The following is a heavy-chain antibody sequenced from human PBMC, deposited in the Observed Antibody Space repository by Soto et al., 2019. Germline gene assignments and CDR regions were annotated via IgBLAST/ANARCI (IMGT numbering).Heavy chain of an antibody. V-gene: IGHV3-23*01. D-gene: IGHD2-15*01. CDR3: TSHPLGYCSGGSCYSPAFDI. CDR1: GFTFSGYA. CDR2: LSSSGGST. Sequence: GGSLRLSCAASGFTFSGYAMSWVRQAPGKGLEWVSTLSSSGGSTYYADSVKGRFTISRDNSRNTAYLQMNSLKTEDTAVYYCTSHPLGYCSGGSCYSPAFDIWGQGTMVTVSS. J-gene: IGHJ3*02.